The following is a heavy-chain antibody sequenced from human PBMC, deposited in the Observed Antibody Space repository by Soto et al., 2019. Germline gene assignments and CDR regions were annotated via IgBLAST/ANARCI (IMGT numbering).Heavy chain of an antibody. D-gene: IGHD3-3*01. CDR3: AKGRKPDHDDGLCAFDS. CDR2: ISGGGGGT. Sequence: GGALRVSCFVSGPTFRSYAMSWVRRAPGKGLEWVSGISGGGGGTYYADSVKGRFTISRDPSTTTLFLDMYSLGAEDTAIYYCAKGRKPDHDDGLCAFDSWGQGVLVTVSS. CDR1: GPTFRSYA. V-gene: IGHV3-23*01. J-gene: IGHJ4*02.